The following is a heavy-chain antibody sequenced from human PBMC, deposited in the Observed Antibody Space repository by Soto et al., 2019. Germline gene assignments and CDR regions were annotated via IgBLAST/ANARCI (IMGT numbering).Heavy chain of an antibody. D-gene: IGHD3-9*01. CDR3: AASESSDMTFEFDY. V-gene: IGHV1-2*04. J-gene: IGHJ4*02. Sequence: ASVKVSCKASGYTFTGYYMHWVRQAPGQGLEWMGWINPNSGGTNYAQKFQGWVTMTRDTSISTAYMELSRLRSDDTAVYYCAASESSDMTFEFDYWGQGTLVTVSS. CDR1: GYTFTGYY. CDR2: INPNSGGT.